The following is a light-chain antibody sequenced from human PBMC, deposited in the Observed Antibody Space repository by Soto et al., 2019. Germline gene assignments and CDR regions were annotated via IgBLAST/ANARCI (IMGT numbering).Light chain of an antibody. Sequence: QPVLTQPASVSGSPGQSITISCTGTSSDVGGYNYVSWYQQHPGKAPKFLIYEVSKWPSGVSNRFSGSKSGNTASLTISGLQAEDEADYYCSSYTSANTWVFGGGTKLTVL. CDR3: SSYTSANTWV. CDR1: SSDVGGYNY. V-gene: IGLV2-14*01. CDR2: EVS. J-gene: IGLJ3*02.